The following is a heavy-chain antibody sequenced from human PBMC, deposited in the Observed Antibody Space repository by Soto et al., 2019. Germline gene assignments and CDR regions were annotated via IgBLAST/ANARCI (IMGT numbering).Heavy chain of an antibody. CDR2: IYYSGST. D-gene: IGHD6-19*01. V-gene: IGHV4-39*01. CDR3: ATKTGGGWEDGMDV. J-gene: IGHJ6*02. Sequence: SETLSLTCTFSGGSIISSSYYWGWIRQPPGKGLEWIGSIYYSGSTYYNPSLKSRVTISVDTSKNQFSLKLSSVTAADTAVYYCATKTGGGWEDGMDVWGQGTTVTVS. CDR1: GGSIISSSYY.